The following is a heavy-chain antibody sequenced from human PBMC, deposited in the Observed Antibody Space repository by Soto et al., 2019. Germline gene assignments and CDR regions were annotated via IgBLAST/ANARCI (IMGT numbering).Heavy chain of an antibody. CDR3: ATAEVDY. CDR1: GFNFGSSW. Sequence: EVQLVEFGGGLVQPGGSLRLSCAASGFNFGSSWMHWVRQAPGKGLHWVSRMTSDGSTTDYADSVKGRFTVSRDNGKYTLYLQMNSLRAEDTSVYYCATAEVDYWGPGTLVTVAS. CDR2: MTSDGSTT. J-gene: IGHJ4*02. V-gene: IGHV3-74*01.